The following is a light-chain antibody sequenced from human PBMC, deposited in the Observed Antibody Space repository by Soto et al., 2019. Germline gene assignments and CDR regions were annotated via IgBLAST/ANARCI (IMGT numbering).Light chain of an antibody. J-gene: IGKJ4*01. V-gene: IGKV3-20*01. CDR3: HQYYSSPTT. Sequence: EIVLTQSPGTLSLSTGERATLSCRASQSVSSSSLAWYQQKPGQAPRLLIYGASSRATGIPDRFSGSGSGTDFTLTIDRLEPEDFAVYYCHQYYSSPTTFGGGTMVDIK. CDR2: GAS. CDR1: QSVSSSS.